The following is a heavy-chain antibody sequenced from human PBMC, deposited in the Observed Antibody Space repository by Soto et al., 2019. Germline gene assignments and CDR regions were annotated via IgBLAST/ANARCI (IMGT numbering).Heavy chain of an antibody. D-gene: IGHD1-1*01. J-gene: IGHJ3*01. Sequence: RGSLRLSCAVSGLSFRTYGFHWVRQPPGKGLQWVAVISPKGHSDSVEGRFTISRDNSKDTLYLQMNNLRAEDTAVYYCARDDAFANENAFDLWGQCKKVNVSS. CDR1: GLSFRTYG. V-gene: IGHV3-33*01. CDR3: ARDDAFANENAFDL. CDR2: ISPK.